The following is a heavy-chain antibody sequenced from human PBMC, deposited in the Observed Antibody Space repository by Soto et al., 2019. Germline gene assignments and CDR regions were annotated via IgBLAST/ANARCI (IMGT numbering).Heavy chain of an antibody. J-gene: IGHJ4*02. CDR1: GFSLSSSGVA. CDR2: IYWDDDE. V-gene: IGHV2-5*02. CDR3: AHRRGAAAVAY. Sequence: QITLKESGPMLVKPTQTLTLTCSFSGFSLSSSGVAVGWIRQPPGKALEWLALIYWDDDERYSPSLQRRLTISKDTSKNQVVLRMTNMDPSDTGTYYCAHRRGAAAVAYWGQGTLVTVSS. D-gene: IGHD6-13*01.